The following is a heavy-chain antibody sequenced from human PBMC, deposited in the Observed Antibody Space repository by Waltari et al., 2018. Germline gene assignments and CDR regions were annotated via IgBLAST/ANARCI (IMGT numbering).Heavy chain of an antibody. CDR3: VREYDSGGAGY. CDR1: GFPCRSYG. CDR2: ISPSSSTI. V-gene: IGHV3-48*04. J-gene: IGHJ4*02. D-gene: IGHD3-22*01. Sequence: EVQLVESGGGLVQPGGSRRLSGSSSGFPCRSYGMNWVRQAPGKGLEWVSYISPSSSTITYADSMKGRFTISRDNAKNSLYLQMNSLRADDTAVYYCVREYDSGGAGYWGQGTLVTVSS.